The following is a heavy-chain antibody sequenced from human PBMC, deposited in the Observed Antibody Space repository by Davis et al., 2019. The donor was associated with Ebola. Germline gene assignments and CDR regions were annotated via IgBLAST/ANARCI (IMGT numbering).Heavy chain of an antibody. J-gene: IGHJ4*02. CDR2: IIPILGIA. V-gene: IGHV1-69*04. D-gene: IGHD2-2*01. CDR1: GYTFTSYA. Sequence: SVKVSCKASGYTFTSYAISWVRQAPGQGLEWMGRIIPILGIANYAQKFQGRVTITADKSTSTAYMELSSLRSEDTAVYYCARDDIVVVPGGDYWGQGTLVTVSS. CDR3: ARDDIVVVPGGDY.